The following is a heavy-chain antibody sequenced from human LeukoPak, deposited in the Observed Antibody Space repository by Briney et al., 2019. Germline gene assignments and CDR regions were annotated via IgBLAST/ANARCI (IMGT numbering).Heavy chain of an antibody. V-gene: IGHV1-2*02. CDR2: INPNSGGT. Sequence: ASVKVSCKASGYTFTGYYIHWVRQAPGQGLEWMGWINPNSGGTNYAQKFQGRVTMTRDTSISTAYMELSRLRSDDTAVYYCARERTGTTYYYYMDVWGKGTTVTVSS. J-gene: IGHJ6*03. CDR1: GYTFTGYY. D-gene: IGHD1-7*01. CDR3: ARERTGTTYYYYMDV.